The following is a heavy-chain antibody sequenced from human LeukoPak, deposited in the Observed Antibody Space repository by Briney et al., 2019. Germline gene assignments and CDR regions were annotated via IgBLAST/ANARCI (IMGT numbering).Heavy chain of an antibody. Sequence: ASVEVSCKASGYTFTSYGISWVRQAPGQGLEWMGGIIPIFGTANYAQKFQGRVTITADESTSTAYMELSSLRSEDTAVYYCARCAYYYDSGGYYYLSFDYWGQGTLVTVSS. CDR3: ARCAYYYDSGGYYYLSFDY. J-gene: IGHJ4*02. D-gene: IGHD3-22*01. V-gene: IGHV1-69*13. CDR2: IIPIFGTA. CDR1: GYTFTSYG.